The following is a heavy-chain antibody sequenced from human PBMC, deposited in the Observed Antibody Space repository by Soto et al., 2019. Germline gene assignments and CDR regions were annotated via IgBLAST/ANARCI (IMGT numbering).Heavy chain of an antibody. CDR2: IIPIFGTA. V-gene: IGHV1-69*13. CDR3: ASPLEASGAGYFDY. D-gene: IGHD1-1*01. Sequence: GASVKVSCKASGGTFSSYAISWVRQAPGQGLEWMGGIIPIFGTANYAQKFQGRVTIAADESTSTAYMELSSLRSEDTAVYYCASPLEASGAGYFDYWGQGTLVTVSS. J-gene: IGHJ4*02. CDR1: GGTFSSYA.